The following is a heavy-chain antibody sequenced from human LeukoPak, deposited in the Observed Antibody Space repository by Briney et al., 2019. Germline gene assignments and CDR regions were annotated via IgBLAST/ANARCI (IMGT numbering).Heavy chain of an antibody. CDR2: IYYSGSA. Sequence: PSETLSLTCTVSGGSISSSSYYWGWIRQPPGKGLEWIGSIYYSGSADYNPSLKSRVTISVDTSKNQFSLKLSSVTAADTAVYYCARLWDYWGQGTLVTVSS. CDR3: ARLWDY. V-gene: IGHV4-39*01. J-gene: IGHJ4*02. CDR1: GGSISSSSYY. D-gene: IGHD3-10*01.